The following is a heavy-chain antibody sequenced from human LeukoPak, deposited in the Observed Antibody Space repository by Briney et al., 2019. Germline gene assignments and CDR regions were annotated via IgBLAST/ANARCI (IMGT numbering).Heavy chain of an antibody. V-gene: IGHV3-21*01. CDR1: GFTFSTYS. CDR2: ISSSSSYI. Sequence: GGSLRLSCAASGFTFSTYSMNWDRQAPGKGLEWVSSISSSSSYIYYADSVKGRFTISRDNARNSLYLQMNSLRAEDTAVYYCARGTVGYSYVYNYWGQGTLVTVSS. D-gene: IGHD5-18*01. J-gene: IGHJ4*02. CDR3: ARGTVGYSYVYNY.